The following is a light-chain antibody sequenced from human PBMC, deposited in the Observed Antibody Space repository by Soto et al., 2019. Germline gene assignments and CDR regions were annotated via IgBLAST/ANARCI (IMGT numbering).Light chain of an antibody. Sequence: DMVLTQTPLSLSVTPGQPASISCNASQGLLYSDGRTHLYWYVKNTGQPPQALIYEGAKLSSGGQARFSGSGSGTHFTWTMSRVQDEDARIYYCLQSLQLNTVGGGTKAETK. CDR3: LQSLQLNT. CDR2: EGA. J-gene: IGKJ4*01. V-gene: IGKV2D-29*01. CDR1: QGLLYSDGRTH.